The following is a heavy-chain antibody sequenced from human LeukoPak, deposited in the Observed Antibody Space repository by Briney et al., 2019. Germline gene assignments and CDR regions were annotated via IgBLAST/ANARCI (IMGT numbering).Heavy chain of an antibody. V-gene: IGHV3-30*18. CDR1: GFTFSNTW. J-gene: IGHJ4*02. CDR3: AKDRVKWLRLRGYFDY. Sequence: GGSLRLSCAASGFTFSNTWMSWVRQAPGKGLEWVAVISYDGSNKYYADSVKGRFTISRDDSKNTLYLQMNSLRAEDTAVYYCAKDRVKWLRLRGYFDYWGQGTLVTVSS. D-gene: IGHD5-12*01. CDR2: ISYDGSNK.